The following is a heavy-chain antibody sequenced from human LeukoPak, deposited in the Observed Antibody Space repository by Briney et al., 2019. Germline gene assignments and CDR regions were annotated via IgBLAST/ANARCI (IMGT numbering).Heavy chain of an antibody. D-gene: IGHD3-10*01. CDR2: ISAYNGNT. V-gene: IGHV1-18*01. CDR1: GDTFTSYG. Sequence: GASVKVSCKASGDTFTSYGISWVRQAPGQGVEWMGWISAYNGNTNYAQKLQGRVTMTTDTSTSKDYMELRSMRYEATAVSYCARDRGITMVRRVITHDAFDIWGQGTMVTVSS. J-gene: IGHJ3*02. CDR3: ARDRGITMVRRVITHDAFDI.